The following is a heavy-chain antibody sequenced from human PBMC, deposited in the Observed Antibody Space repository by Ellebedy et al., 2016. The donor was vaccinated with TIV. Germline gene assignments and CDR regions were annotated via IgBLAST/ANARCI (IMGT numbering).Heavy chain of an antibody. V-gene: IGHV2-26*01. CDR1: GFSLSNARMG. CDR2: IFSNDEK. Sequence: SGPTLVKPTETLTLTCTVSGFSLSNARMGVSWIRQPPGKALEWLAHIFSNDEKSYSTSLKSRLTISKDTSKSQVVLTMTNMDPVDTATYYCARLLSSGWYTGSMDVWGQGTTVTVSS. D-gene: IGHD6-19*01. CDR3: ARLLSSGWYTGSMDV. J-gene: IGHJ6*02.